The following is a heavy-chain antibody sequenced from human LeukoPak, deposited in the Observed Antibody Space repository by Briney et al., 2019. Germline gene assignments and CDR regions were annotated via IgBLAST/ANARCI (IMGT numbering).Heavy chain of an antibody. D-gene: IGHD3-3*01. CDR1: GGSISSYSYY. V-gene: IGHV4-39*01. CDR3: AAYSWSGYPWFDP. J-gene: IGHJ5*02. Sequence: PSETLSLTCTVSGGSISSYSYYWGWIRQPPGKGLEWIGSIYYTGTTYHNPSFKSRVTISVDTSKNQFSLRLSSVTAADTAIYYCAAYSWSGYPWFDPWGQGTLVTVSS. CDR2: IYYTGTT.